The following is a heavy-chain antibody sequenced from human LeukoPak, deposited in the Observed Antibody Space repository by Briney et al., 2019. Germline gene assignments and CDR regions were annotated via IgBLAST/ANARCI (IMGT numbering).Heavy chain of an antibody. Sequence: GGSLRLSCAASGFTFSSYAMHWVRQAPGKGLEWVAVISYDGSNKYYADSVKGRFTISRDNSKNTLYLQMNSLRAEDTAVYYCASSLGGSEGYWGQGTLVTVSS. CDR1: GFTFSSYA. CDR3: ASSLGGSEGY. V-gene: IGHV3-30*04. D-gene: IGHD3-10*01. CDR2: ISYDGSNK. J-gene: IGHJ4*02.